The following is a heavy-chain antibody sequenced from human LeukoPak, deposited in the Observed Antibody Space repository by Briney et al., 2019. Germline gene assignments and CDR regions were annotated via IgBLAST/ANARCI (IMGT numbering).Heavy chain of an antibody. Sequence: GGSLRLSCAASGFTFSSYGMHWVRQAPGKGLEWVAFIQYDGSNKYYADSVKGRFTISRDNSKNTLYLQMNSLRAEDTAVYYCAKDRCSSTSCRHDYWGQGTLVTVSS. CDR1: GFTFSSYG. D-gene: IGHD2-2*01. J-gene: IGHJ4*02. CDR3: AKDRCSSTSCRHDY. V-gene: IGHV3-30*02. CDR2: IQYDGSNK.